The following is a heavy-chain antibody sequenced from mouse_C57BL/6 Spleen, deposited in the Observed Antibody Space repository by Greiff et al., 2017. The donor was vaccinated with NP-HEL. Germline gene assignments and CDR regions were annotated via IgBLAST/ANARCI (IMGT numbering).Heavy chain of an antibody. J-gene: IGHJ2*01. CDR2: ISDGGSYT. V-gene: IGHV5-4*01. CDR1: GFTFSSYA. Sequence: EVMLVESGGGLVKPGGSLKLSCAASGFTFSSYAMSWVRQTPEKRLEWVATISDGGSYTYYPDNVKGRFTISRDNAKNNLYLQMSHLKSEDTAMYYCARDGHYYGSSPYYFDYWGQGTTLTVSS. D-gene: IGHD1-1*01. CDR3: ARDGHYYGSSPYYFDY.